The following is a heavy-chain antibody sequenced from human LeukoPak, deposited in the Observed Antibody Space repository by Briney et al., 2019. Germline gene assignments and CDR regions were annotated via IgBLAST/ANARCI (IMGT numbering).Heavy chain of an antibody. J-gene: IGHJ4*02. CDR3: ARQNYDFWSGCFYYFDY. CDR1: GGSISSSSYY. V-gene: IGHV4-39*01. D-gene: IGHD3-3*01. CDR2: IYYSGST. Sequence: SETLSLTCTVSGGSISSSSYYWGWIRQPPGKGLEWIGSIYYSGSTYYNPSLKSRVTISVDTSKNQFSLKLSSGTAADTAVYYCARQNYDFWSGCFYYFDYWGQGTLVTVSS.